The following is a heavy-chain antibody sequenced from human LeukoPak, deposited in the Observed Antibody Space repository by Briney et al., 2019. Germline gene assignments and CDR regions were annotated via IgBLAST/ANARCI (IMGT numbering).Heavy chain of an antibody. V-gene: IGHV1-18*01. CDR3: ARVRIGRGSSMLAEDGLYYFDF. CDR1: GYIFTSNT. CDR2: ISTYSGDT. D-gene: IGHD1-26*01. J-gene: IGHJ4*02. Sequence: ASVKVSCKASGYIFTSNTIVWVRQAPGKGLEWMGWISTYSGDTNYAQKFQGRMTLTTDTSTRTAYMDLRSLRSDDTAMYYCARVRIGRGSSMLAEDGLYYFDFWGQGTLVSVSS.